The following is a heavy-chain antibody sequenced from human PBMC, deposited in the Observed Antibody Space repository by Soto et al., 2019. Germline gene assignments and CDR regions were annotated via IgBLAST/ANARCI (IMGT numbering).Heavy chain of an antibody. CDR2: IKQDGSEK. V-gene: IGHV3-7*01. CDR3: ARVEGYDFWSGYYSFDY. J-gene: IGHJ4*02. CDR1: GFTFSSYW. D-gene: IGHD3-3*01. Sequence: EVQLVESGGGLVQPGGSLRLSCAASGFTFSSYWMSWVRQAPGKGLEWVANIKQDGSEKYYVDSVKGRFTISRDNAKNSLYLQMNGLRAEDTAVYYCARVEGYDFWSGYYSFDYWGQGTLVTVSS.